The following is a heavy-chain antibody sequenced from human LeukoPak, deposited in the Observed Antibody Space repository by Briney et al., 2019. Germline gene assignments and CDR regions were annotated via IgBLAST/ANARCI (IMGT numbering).Heavy chain of an antibody. CDR2: IYTSGST. V-gene: IGHV4-4*07. J-gene: IGHJ6*03. D-gene: IGHD4-11*01. Sequence: SETLSLTCTVSGGSISSYYWSWIRQPAGKGLEWIGRIYTSGSTNYNPSLKSRVTMSVDTSKNQFSLKLSSVTAADTAVYYCARDKGGRSVTTWRPNYYCMDVWGKGTTVTVSS. CDR3: ARDKGGRSVTTWRPNYYCMDV. CDR1: GGSISSYY.